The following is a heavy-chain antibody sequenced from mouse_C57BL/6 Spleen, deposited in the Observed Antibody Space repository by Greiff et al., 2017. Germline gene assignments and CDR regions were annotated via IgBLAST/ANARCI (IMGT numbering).Heavy chain of an antibody. CDR3: ARGAPYYGSSYGYFDV. D-gene: IGHD1-1*01. Sequence: QVQLKESGAELVKPGASVKMSCKASGYTFTTYPIEWMKQNHGKSLEWIGNFHPYNDDTKYNEKFKGKATLTVEKSSSTVYLELSRLTSDDSAVYYCARGAPYYGSSYGYFDVWGTGTTVTVSS. CDR2: FHPYNDDT. CDR1: GYTFTTYP. V-gene: IGHV1-47*01. J-gene: IGHJ1*03.